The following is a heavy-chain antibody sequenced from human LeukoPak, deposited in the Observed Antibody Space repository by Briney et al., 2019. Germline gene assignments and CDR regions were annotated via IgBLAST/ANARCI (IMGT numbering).Heavy chain of an antibody. CDR1: GFTVSSNY. V-gene: IGHV3-53*01. Sequence: GGSLRLSCAASGFTVSSNYVSWVRRAPGKGLEWVSVIYSGGTTYYADSVKGRFTISRDNSKNTLYLLMNSLRAEDTAVYYCARGAPFDYWGQGTLVTASS. J-gene: IGHJ4*02. CDR3: ARGAPFDY. CDR2: IYSGGTT.